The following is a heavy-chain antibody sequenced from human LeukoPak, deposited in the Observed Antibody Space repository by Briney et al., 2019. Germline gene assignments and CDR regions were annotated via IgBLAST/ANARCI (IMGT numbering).Heavy chain of an antibody. Sequence: ASVKVSCKASGYTFINYAISWVRQAPGQGLEWMGWIGTYNGNTKYAQEFQGRVTMTPDTSTSTGYMELRNLRSDDTAVYFCVREWDHTRMTFDIWGQGTMVTVSS. D-gene: IGHD1-26*01. CDR3: VREWDHTRMTFDI. CDR1: GYTFINYA. CDR2: IGTYNGNT. V-gene: IGHV1-18*01. J-gene: IGHJ3*02.